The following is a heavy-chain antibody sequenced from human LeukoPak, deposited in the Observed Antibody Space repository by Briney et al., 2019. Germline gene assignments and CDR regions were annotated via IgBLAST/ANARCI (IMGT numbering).Heavy chain of an antibody. Sequence: SETLSLTCAVYGGSFSGYYWSWIRQPPGKGLEWIGEINHSGSTNYNPSLKSRVTISVDTSKNQFSLKLRSVTAADTAVYYCARGGRGYSYGLFDYWGQGTLVTVSS. J-gene: IGHJ4*02. D-gene: IGHD5-18*01. CDR2: INHSGST. CDR3: ARGGRGYSYGLFDY. V-gene: IGHV4-34*01. CDR1: GGSFSGYY.